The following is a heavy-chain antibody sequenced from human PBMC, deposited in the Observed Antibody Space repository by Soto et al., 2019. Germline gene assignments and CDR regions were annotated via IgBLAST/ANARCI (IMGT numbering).Heavy chain of an antibody. D-gene: IGHD5-12*01. V-gene: IGHV1-18*04. Sequence: QVQLVQSGAEVKKPGASVKVSCKASGYTFTSYGISWVRQSPGQGLEWMGWISAYNGNTNYAQKLQGRVTMTTDTSTSTAYMELRSLRSDDTAVYYCARVYPLEMATTQGFDYWGQGTLVTVSS. J-gene: IGHJ4*02. CDR2: ISAYNGNT. CDR1: GYTFTSYG. CDR3: ARVYPLEMATTQGFDY.